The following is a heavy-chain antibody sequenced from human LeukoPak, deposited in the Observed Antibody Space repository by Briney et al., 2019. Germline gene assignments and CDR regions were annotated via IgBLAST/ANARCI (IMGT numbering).Heavy chain of an antibody. CDR1: GFTFSSYG. CDR3: AKDSGDHMIVVLRGVFDI. J-gene: IGHJ3*02. CDR2: ISYDGSNK. V-gene: IGHV3-30*18. Sequence: GRSLRLSCAASGFTFSSYGMYWVRQAPGKGLEWVAGISYDGSNKYYADSVKGRFTISRDNSKNTLFLQMNSLRAEDTAVYYCAKDSGDHMIVVLRGVFDIWGQGTMVTVSS. D-gene: IGHD3-22*01.